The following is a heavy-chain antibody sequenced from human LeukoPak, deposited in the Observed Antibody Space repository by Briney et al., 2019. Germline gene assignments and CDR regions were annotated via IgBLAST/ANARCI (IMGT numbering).Heavy chain of an antibody. CDR3: ARGTDTKPFWSGYWVDV. CDR2: ISYDESNK. Sequence: GGSLRLSCAASGFTFGSYWMSWVRQAPGKGLEWVAVISYDESNKYYADSVKGRFTISRDNSKNTLYLQMNSLRAEDTAVYYCARGTDTKPFWSGYWVDVWGQGTTVTVSS. CDR1: GFTFGSYW. J-gene: IGHJ6*02. D-gene: IGHD3-3*01. V-gene: IGHV3-30*03.